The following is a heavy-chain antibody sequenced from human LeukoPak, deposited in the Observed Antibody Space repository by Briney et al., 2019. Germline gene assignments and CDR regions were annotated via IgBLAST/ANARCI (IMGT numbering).Heavy chain of an antibody. CDR3: ARSRSGQY. V-gene: IGHV3-11*01. J-gene: IGHJ4*02. CDR1: GFTFSTNW. CDR2: MSSSGSVI. D-gene: IGHD3-3*01. Sequence: PGGSLRLSCAASGFTFSTNWMSWIRQAPGKGLEWVSYMSSSGSVIYYADSVKGRFTISRDNAKNSLYLQMNNLRVEDTAIYHCARSRSGQYWGQGTMVTVSS.